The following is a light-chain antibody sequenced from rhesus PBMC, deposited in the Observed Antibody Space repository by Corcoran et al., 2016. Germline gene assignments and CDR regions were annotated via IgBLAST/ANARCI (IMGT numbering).Light chain of an antibody. CDR2: EGS. Sequence: DIVMTQTPLSLSVTPGEPASISCRSSQSLLHSNGYTYLHWYLQKPGQSPQLLIYEGSNRASGVPDRFSGSGSGTEFTLKISRVEAEDVGVYYCEQTLQTPYSFGQGTKVEIK. CDR3: EQTLQTPYS. CDR1: QSLLHSNGYTY. V-gene: IGKV2-78*01. J-gene: IGKJ2*01.